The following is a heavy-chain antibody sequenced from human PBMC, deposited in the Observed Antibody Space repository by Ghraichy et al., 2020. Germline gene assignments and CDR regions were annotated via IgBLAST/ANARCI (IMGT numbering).Heavy chain of an antibody. CDR3: ARDDSSSWYDAFDF. J-gene: IGHJ3*01. D-gene: IGHD6-13*01. CDR1: GFTFTSYG. V-gene: IGHV3-33*01. Sequence: LSLTCVASGFTFTSYGMHWVRQAPGKGLEWVAVIWYDGINKYYADSVKARFTISRDNSKNTLYLQMNSLRAEDTAVYYCARDDSSSWYDAFDFWGQGTMVTVSS. CDR2: IWYDGINK.